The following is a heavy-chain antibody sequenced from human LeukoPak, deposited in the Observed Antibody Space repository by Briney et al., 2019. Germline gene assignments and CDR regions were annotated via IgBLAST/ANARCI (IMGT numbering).Heavy chain of an antibody. J-gene: IGHJ5*02. V-gene: IGHV3-11*01. D-gene: IGHD2-2*01. CDR1: GFTFSDYY. Sequence: GSLRLSCAASGFTFSDYYMSWIRQAPGKGLEWVSYISSSGSTIYYADSVKGRFTISRDNAKNSLYLQMNSLRAEDTAIYYCAKRRLNVYETSPWDPDLWGQGTLVTVSS. CDR2: ISSSGSTI. CDR3: AKRRLNVYETSPWDPDL.